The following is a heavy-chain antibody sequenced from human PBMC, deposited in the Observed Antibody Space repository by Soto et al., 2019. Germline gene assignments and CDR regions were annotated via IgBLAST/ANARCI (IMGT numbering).Heavy chain of an antibody. J-gene: IGHJ4*02. CDR3: ATAEVDY. V-gene: IGHV3-74*01. CDR2: MNRDGSEI. CDR1: GYRFADHW. Sequence: GGSLRLSCAVSGYRFADHWMHWVRQVPGKGLQWVSSMNRDGSEINYADSVKGRFTVSRDNARSTLHLQMSSLRVEDTAVYYCATAEVDYWGPGALVTVSS.